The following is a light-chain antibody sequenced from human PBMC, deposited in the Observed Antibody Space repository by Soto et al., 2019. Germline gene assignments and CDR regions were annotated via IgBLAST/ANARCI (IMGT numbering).Light chain of an antibody. V-gene: IGKV3D-15*01. CDR2: GAS. J-gene: IGKJ5*01. CDR1: QSVTSN. Sequence: EIVMTQSPATLSVSPGERVTLSCRASQSVTSNLAWYQQKPGQAPILLIFGASTRATGIPDRFSGSGSGTDFTLTISRLEPEDFAVYYCQQHETLITFGQGTRLEIK. CDR3: QQHETLIT.